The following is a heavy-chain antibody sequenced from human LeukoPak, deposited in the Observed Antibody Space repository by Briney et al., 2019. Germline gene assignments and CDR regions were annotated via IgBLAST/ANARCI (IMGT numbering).Heavy chain of an antibody. Sequence: GGSLRLSCAASGFTFSSYAMSWVRQAPGKGLEWVSAISGSGGSTYYADSVKGRFTISRDNSKNTLYLQMNSLRAEDTAVYYCAKDRVSRDGYGDPYDLFDYWGQGTLVTVSS. V-gene: IGHV3-23*01. CDR1: GFTFSSYA. J-gene: IGHJ4*02. CDR3: AKDRVSRDGYGDPYDLFDY. CDR2: ISGSGGST. D-gene: IGHD4-17*01.